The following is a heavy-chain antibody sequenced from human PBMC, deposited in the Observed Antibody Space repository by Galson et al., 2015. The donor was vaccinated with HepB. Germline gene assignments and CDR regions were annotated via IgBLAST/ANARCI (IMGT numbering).Heavy chain of an antibody. CDR1: GFTISDYG. J-gene: IGHJ4*02. CDR2: IGSSGTI. CDR3: AVNMRRGTSDY. Sequence: SLRLSCAASGFTISDYGIDWDRLPPGKGLEWVSGIGSSGTIYYTDSVKGRFTISRDNSRNTVYLQMDSLSAEDTAQYYCAVNMRRGTSDYWGQGTLVTVSS. D-gene: IGHD1-1*01. V-gene: IGHV3-23*01.